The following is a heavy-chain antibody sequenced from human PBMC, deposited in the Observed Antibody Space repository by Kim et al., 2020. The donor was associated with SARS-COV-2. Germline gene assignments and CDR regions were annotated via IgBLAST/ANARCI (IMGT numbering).Heavy chain of an antibody. Sequence: SETLSLTCTVSGGSISSYYWSWIRQPQGKGLEWIGYIYYSGSTNYNPSLKSRVTISVDTSKNQFSLKLSSVTAADTAVYYCARQHYYGNYYYGMDVWGQGTTVTVSS. V-gene: IGHV4-59*08. J-gene: IGHJ6*02. CDR1: GGSISSYY. CDR3: ARQHYYGNYYYGMDV. CDR2: IYYSGST. D-gene: IGHD3-10*01.